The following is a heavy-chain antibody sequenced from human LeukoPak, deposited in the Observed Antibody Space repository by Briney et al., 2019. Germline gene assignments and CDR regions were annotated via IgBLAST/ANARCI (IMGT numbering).Heavy chain of an antibody. CDR2: INPKSGGT. CDR3: VRDVDTSTWDDY. V-gene: IGHV1-2*02. Sequence: ASVKVSRKASGYTFTGFYIHWVRQAPGQGLEWMGWINPKSGGTKYAEKFQGRVSMTRDTSIRAAYMNLSRLTSDDTAFYYCVRDVDTSTWDDYWGQGTLVTVSS. D-gene: IGHD2-2*01. CDR1: GYTFTGFY. J-gene: IGHJ4*02.